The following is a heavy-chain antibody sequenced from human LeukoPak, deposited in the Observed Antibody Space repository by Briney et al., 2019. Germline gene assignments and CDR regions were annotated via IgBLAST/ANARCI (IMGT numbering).Heavy chain of an antibody. CDR1: GDSINPYY. CDR2: IYDTGST. V-gene: IGHV4-59*01. J-gene: IGHJ3*01. Sequence: PSETLSLTCTVSGDSINPYYWSWIRQPPGKGLEWIGYIYDTGSTNYNPSLKSRVTISVDTSKNQFSLKLSSVTAADTADYYCARIRNDRSSYYFRPIFDLWGQGTLVTVSS. CDR3: ARIRNDRSSYYFRPIFDL. D-gene: IGHD3-22*01.